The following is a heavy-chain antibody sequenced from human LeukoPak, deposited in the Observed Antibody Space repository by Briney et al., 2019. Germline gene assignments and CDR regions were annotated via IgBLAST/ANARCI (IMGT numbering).Heavy chain of an antibody. CDR1: GGSFSHYY. V-gene: IGHV4-34*01. CDR2: INHSGST. CDR3: AAWELLLDAFDI. D-gene: IGHD1-26*01. J-gene: IGHJ3*02. Sequence: SETLSLTCAVYGGSFSHYYWSWIRQPPGKGLEWIGEINHSGSTNYNPSLKSRVTISLDTSRNQFSQKLRSVTAADTAVYYCAAWELLLDAFDIWGQGTMVTVSS.